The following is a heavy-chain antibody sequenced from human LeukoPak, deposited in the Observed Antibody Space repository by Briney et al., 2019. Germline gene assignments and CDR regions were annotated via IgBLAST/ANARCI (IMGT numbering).Heavy chain of an antibody. V-gene: IGHV4-39*01. J-gene: IGHJ4*02. Sequence: PSETLSLTCTVSGGSISSGSYYWGWIRQSPGKGLEWIGTVYYSGSTYYNPSLKSRVTISVDTSKNQFSLKLTSVPAADTAVYYCARSKGAYTFDSWGQGTLVTASS. CDR2: VYYSGST. CDR3: ARSKGAYTFDS. CDR1: GGSISSGSYY. D-gene: IGHD4-11*01.